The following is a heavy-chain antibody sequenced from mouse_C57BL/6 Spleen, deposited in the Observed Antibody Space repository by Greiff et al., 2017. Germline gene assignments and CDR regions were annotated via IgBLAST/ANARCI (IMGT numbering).Heavy chain of an antibody. CDR1: GYTFTDYY. CDR3: ARRIYGNSGYFDV. Sequence: VQLQQSGPELVKPGASVKISCKASGYTFTDYYMNWVKQSHGKSLEWIGDINPNNGGTSYNQKFKGKATLTVDKSSSTAYMELRSLTSEDSAVYYCARRIYGNSGYFDVWGTGTTVTVSS. V-gene: IGHV1-26*01. J-gene: IGHJ1*03. CDR2: INPNNGGT. D-gene: IGHD2-1*01.